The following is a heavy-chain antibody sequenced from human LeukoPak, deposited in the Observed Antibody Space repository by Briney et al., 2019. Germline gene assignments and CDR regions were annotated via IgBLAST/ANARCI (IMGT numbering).Heavy chain of an antibody. V-gene: IGHV4-34*01. Sequence: SETLSLTCAVYGGSFSGYYWSWIRQPPGKGLEWIGEINHSGSTNYNPSLKSRVTISVDTSKNRFSLKLSSVTAADTAVYYCARIKNTYYYDSSGYYWFDYWGQGTLVTVSS. CDR2: INHSGST. D-gene: IGHD3-22*01. J-gene: IGHJ4*02. CDR1: GGSFSGYY. CDR3: ARIKNTYYYDSSGYYWFDY.